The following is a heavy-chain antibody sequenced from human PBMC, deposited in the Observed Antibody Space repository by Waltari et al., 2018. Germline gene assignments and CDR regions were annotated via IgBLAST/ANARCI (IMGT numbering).Heavy chain of an antibody. CDR2: IIPIFGTA. J-gene: IGHJ3*02. V-gene: IGHV1-69*12. CDR1: GGTFSSYA. D-gene: IGHD3-22*01. CDR3: ARVSLRDWGRITMTGDAFDI. Sequence: QVQLVQSGAEVKKPGSSVKVSCKASGGTFSSYAISWVRQAPGQGLEWMGGIIPIFGTANYAQKFQGRVTITADESTSTAYMEPSSLRSEDTAVYYCARVSLRDWGRITMTGDAFDIWGQGTMVTVSS.